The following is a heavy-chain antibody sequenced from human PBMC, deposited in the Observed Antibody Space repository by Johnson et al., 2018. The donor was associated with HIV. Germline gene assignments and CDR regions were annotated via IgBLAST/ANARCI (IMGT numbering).Heavy chain of an antibody. D-gene: IGHD1-26*01. J-gene: IGHJ3*01. CDR2: IWYDGSNK. Sequence: QVQLVESGGGVVQPGRSLRLSCAASGFTFSSYGMHWVRQAPGKGLEWVAVIWYDGSNKHYADSVTRRFTISRDNSKNTLYLQMNRLRTEDTALYYCAKLVGATHPLDFWGQGTMVTVSS. V-gene: IGHV3-33*06. CDR3: AKLVGATHPLDF. CDR1: GFTFSSYG.